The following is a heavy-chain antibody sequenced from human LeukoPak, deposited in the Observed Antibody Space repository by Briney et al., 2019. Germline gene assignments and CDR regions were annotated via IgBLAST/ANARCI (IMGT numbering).Heavy chain of an antibody. CDR3: ARKTYGSGSYWFDP. CDR1: GYSFTSYW. J-gene: IGHJ5*02. CDR2: IYPDDSDT. Sequence: GESLKISCKGSGYSFTSYWIGWVRQMPGKGLEWMGIIYPDDSDTRYSPSFQGQVTISADKSISTAYLQWGSLKASDTAIYYCARKTYGSGSYWFDPWGQGTLVTVSS. V-gene: IGHV5-51*01. D-gene: IGHD3-10*01.